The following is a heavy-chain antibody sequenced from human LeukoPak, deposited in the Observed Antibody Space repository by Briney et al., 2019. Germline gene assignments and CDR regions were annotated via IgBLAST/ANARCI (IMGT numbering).Heavy chain of an antibody. Sequence: PGGSLRLSCAASGFTFSSYAMSWVRQAPGKGLEWVSAISGSGGSTYYADSVKGRFTISRDNSKNTLYLQMNSLRAEDAAVYYCAKPQYQLLTALFDYWGQGTLVTVSS. CDR2: ISGSGGST. CDR3: AKPQYQLLTALFDY. D-gene: IGHD2-2*01. J-gene: IGHJ4*02. CDR1: GFTFSSYA. V-gene: IGHV3-23*01.